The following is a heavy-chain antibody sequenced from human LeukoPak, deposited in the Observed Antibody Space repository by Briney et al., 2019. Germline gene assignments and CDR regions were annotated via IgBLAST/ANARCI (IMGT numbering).Heavy chain of an antibody. Sequence: PSETLSLTCTVSGGSISSYYWSWIRQPPGKGLEWIGYIYYSGSTNYNPSLKSRVTISVDTSKNQFSLKLSSVTAADTAVYYCARAANGPQIDYWGQGTLVTVSS. D-gene: IGHD1-1*01. CDR1: GGSISSYY. CDR3: ARAANGPQIDY. CDR2: IYYSGST. J-gene: IGHJ4*02. V-gene: IGHV4-59*01.